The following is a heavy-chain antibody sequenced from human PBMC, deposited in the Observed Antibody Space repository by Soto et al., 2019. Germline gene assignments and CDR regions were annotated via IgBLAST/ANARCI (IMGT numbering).Heavy chain of an antibody. CDR2: ISAYNGNT. J-gene: IGHJ5*02. D-gene: IGHD6-19*01. CDR1: GYTFTSYG. Sequence: ASVKVSCKASGYTFTSYGISWVRQAPGQGLEWMGWISAYNGNTNYAQKLQGRVTMTTDTSTSTAYMELRSLRSDDTAVYYCARVNNMERWLVQGWFDPWGQGTLVTVSS. CDR3: ARVNNMERWLVQGWFDP. V-gene: IGHV1-18*01.